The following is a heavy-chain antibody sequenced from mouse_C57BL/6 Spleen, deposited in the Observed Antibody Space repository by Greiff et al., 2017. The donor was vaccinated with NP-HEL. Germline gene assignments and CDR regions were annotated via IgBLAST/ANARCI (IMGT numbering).Heavy chain of an antibody. D-gene: IGHD2-4*01. CDR1: GYTFTSYW. Sequence: VQLQQPGAELVKPGASVKLSCKASGYTFTSYWMHWVKQRPGQGLEWIGMIHPNSGSTNYNEKFKSKATLTVDKSSSTAYMQLSSLTSEDSAVYYCARTLYDSYFDYWGQGTTLTVSS. CDR3: ARTLYDSYFDY. CDR2: IHPNSGST. V-gene: IGHV1-64*01. J-gene: IGHJ2*01.